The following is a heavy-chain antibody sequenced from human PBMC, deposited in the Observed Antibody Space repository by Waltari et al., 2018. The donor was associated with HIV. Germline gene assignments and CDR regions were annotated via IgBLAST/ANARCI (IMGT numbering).Heavy chain of an antibody. CDR1: GFKPTDLS. CDR3: ATQKVWSSGNYHFDY. J-gene: IGHJ4*01. D-gene: IGHD1-26*01. Sequence: QVHLAQSGAEVQKPGASVKVSCKVSGFKPTDLSMHWVRQAPGKGLEWGGSSEREINELTRCAKMFRGRVTLTEDTSTDTAYMEQSGLMSEDRAIYYCATQKVWSSGNYHFDYWGQGTLVTVSS. CDR2: SEREINELT. V-gene: IGHV1-24*01.